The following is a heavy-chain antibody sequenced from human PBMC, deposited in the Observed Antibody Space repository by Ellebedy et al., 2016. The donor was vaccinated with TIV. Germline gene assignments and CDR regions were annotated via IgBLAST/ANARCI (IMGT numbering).Heavy chain of an antibody. V-gene: IGHV3-53*01. Sequence: GESLKISCAGSGFTFSFYWMSWVRQAPGKGLEWVALVYSGGSTNYAASVQGRFTISRDNSMNTVYLQLNNLKVEDTAVYYCATRPGFAAGGSGYWGQGALVTVSS. CDR2: VYSGGST. CDR1: GFTFSFYW. J-gene: IGHJ4*02. CDR3: ATRPGFAAGGSGY. D-gene: IGHD3-10*01.